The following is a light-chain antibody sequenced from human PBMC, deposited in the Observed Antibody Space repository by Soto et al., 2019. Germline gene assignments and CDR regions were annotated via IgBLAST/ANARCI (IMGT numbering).Light chain of an antibody. CDR2: KAS. CDR1: QTIRSW. CDR3: QHYNSYSEA. J-gene: IGKJ1*01. V-gene: IGKV1-5*03. Sequence: IQMTQSPSTLSGYVGDRVTITCRASQTIRSWLAWYQQKPGKAPKLLIYKASTLKSGVPSRFSGSGSGTEFTLTISSLQPDDFATYYCQHYNSYSEAFGQGTKVDIK.